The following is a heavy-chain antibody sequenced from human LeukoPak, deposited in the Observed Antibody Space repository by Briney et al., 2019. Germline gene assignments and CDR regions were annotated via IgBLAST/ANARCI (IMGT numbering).Heavy chain of an antibody. V-gene: IGHV1-2*02. CDR2: INPNSGGT. D-gene: IGHD1-26*01. Sequence: VASVKVSCKTSGYTFTGYYMHWVRQAPGQGLEWMGWINPNSGGTNYSQKFQGRVTMTRDTSISTAYMELRRLRSDDTAVYYCARRRLVGAPYAFDIWGQGTMVTVSS. CDR1: GYTFTGYY. J-gene: IGHJ3*02. CDR3: ARRRLVGAPYAFDI.